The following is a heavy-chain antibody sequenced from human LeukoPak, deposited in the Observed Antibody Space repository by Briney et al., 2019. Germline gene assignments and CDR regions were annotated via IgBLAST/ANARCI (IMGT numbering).Heavy chain of an antibody. Sequence: SETLSLTCAVYGGSFSGYYWSWIRHPPGKGLEWIGEINHSGSTNYNPSLKSRVTISVDTSKNQFSLKLSSVTAADTAVYYCARRGTTVTTGIVDYWGQGTLVTVSS. CDR3: ARRGTTVTTGIVDY. D-gene: IGHD4-17*01. CDR1: GGSFSGYY. V-gene: IGHV4-34*01. CDR2: INHSGST. J-gene: IGHJ4*02.